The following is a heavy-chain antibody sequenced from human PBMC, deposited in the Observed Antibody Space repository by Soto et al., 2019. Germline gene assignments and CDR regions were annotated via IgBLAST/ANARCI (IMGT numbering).Heavy chain of an antibody. D-gene: IGHD5-12*01. J-gene: IGHJ6*03. CDR3: ARARGSGYDILYYYYYYMDV. V-gene: IGHV4-59*01. Sequence: SETLSLTCTVSGGSISSYYWSWIRQPPGKGLEWIGYIYYSGSTNYNPSLKSRVTISVDTSKNQFSLKLSSVTAADTAVYYCARARGSGYDILYYYYYYMDVWGKGTTVTVSS. CDR2: IYYSGST. CDR1: GGSISSYY.